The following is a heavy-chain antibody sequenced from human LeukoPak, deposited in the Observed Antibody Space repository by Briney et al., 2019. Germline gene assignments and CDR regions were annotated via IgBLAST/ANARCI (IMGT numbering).Heavy chain of an antibody. D-gene: IGHD3-16*01. Sequence: KPGESLQISGQRSGYHFTSYWIAWARQLPGKGLEWMGIIYPGDSDTRYSPSFQGQVTISADKSISTAYLQWSSLKASDTAMYYCARQGGSLTARGAPFDYWGQGTLVTVSS. CDR3: ARQGGSLTARGAPFDY. J-gene: IGHJ4*02. CDR1: GYHFTSYW. CDR2: IYPGDSDT. V-gene: IGHV5-51*01.